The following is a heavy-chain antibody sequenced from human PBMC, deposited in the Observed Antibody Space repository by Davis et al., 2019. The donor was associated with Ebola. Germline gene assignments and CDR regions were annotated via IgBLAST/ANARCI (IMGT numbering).Heavy chain of an antibody. J-gene: IGHJ6*02. V-gene: IGHV3-21*04. D-gene: IGHD2-15*01. Sequence: GGSLRLSCAASGLNFGNNWMSWVRQAPGKGLEWVSSISSSSSYIYYADSVKGRFTISRDNSKNTLYLQMNSLRAEDTAVYYCAKVDCSGGSCYGMDVWGQGTTVTVSS. CDR2: ISSSSSYI. CDR1: GLNFGNNW. CDR3: AKVDCSGGSCYGMDV.